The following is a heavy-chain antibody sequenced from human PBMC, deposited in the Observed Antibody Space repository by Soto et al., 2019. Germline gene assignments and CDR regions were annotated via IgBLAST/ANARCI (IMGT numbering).Heavy chain of an antibody. J-gene: IGHJ4*02. CDR2: IIPIFGTA. Sequence: QVQLVQSGAEVKKPGSSVQVSCKASGGTFSSYAISWVRQAPGQGLEWMGGIIPIFGTANYAQKLQGRVTITADESTSTAYMELSSLRSEDTAVYYCARDSIYGDYVPDDYWGQGTLVTVSS. V-gene: IGHV1-69*01. CDR1: GGTFSSYA. D-gene: IGHD4-17*01. CDR3: ARDSIYGDYVPDDY.